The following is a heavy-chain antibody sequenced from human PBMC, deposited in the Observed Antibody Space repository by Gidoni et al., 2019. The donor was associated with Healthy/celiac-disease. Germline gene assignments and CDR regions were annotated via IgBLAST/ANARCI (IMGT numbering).Heavy chain of an antibody. CDR2: IFASDEK. CDR3: ARDPSYSSSWYDGGAEYDDGMDV. V-gene: IGHV2-26*01. CDR1: GFSFSHARMG. J-gene: IGHJ6*04. D-gene: IGHD6-13*01. Sequence: QVTLKWSGPVLVKPTEPLTLTFIVSGFSFSHARMGVSWIRQPPGNALGWLAHIFASDEKSYSTSLKSSLTNSKDTSKSQVVLTTTNMDTVDTATYYWARDPSYSSSWYDGGAEYDDGMDVWGKGTTVTVSS.